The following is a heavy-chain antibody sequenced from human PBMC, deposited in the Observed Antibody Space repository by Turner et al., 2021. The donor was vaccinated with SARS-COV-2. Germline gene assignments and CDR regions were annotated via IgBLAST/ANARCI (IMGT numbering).Heavy chain of an antibody. V-gene: IGHV3-33*01. Sequence: QVLLVESGGGVLQPGSPLRLSCAASGFTFSTYGMHWVRQAPGKGLEVVALIGYDGSNKYYADSVKGRFTISRDNSKNTMYLQMNSLRAEDTAVDYCAREPYSSSWKEYYFDFWGQGTLVTVSS. D-gene: IGHD6-13*01. CDR3: AREPYSSSWKEYYFDF. CDR2: IGYDGSNK. CDR1: GFTFSTYG. J-gene: IGHJ4*02.